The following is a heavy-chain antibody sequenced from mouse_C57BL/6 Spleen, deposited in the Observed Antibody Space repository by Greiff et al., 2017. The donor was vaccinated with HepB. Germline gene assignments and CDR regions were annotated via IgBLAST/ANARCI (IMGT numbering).Heavy chain of an antibody. CDR3: ARELGGDFDY. CDR1: GFTFSDYY. D-gene: IGHD4-1*01. J-gene: IGHJ2*01. V-gene: IGHV5-16*01. CDR2: INYDGSST. Sequence: EVNVVESEGGLVQPGSSMKLSCTASGFTFSDYYMAWVRQVPEKGLEWVANINYDGSSTYYLDSLKSRFIISRDNAKNILYLQMSSLKSEDTATYYCARELGGDFDYWGQGTTLTVSS.